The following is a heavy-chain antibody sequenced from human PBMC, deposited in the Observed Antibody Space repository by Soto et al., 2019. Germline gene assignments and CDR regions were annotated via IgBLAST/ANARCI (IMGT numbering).Heavy chain of an antibody. D-gene: IGHD5-12*01. Sequence: QVQLQESGPGLVKPSQTLSLTCTVSGGSISSGDYYWSWIRQPPGKGLEGIGYIYYSGSTYYNPSLKSRVTIAVDTSKNQFSLKLSSVTAADTAVYYCARDVKRGYSGYETDYWGQGTLVTVSS. CDR1: GGSISSGDYY. CDR2: IYYSGST. CDR3: ARDVKRGYSGYETDY. J-gene: IGHJ4*02. V-gene: IGHV4-30-4*01.